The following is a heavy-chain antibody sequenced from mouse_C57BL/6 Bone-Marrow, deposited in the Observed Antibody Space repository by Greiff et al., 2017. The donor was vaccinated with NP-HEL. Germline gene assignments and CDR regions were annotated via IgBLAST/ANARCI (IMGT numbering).Heavy chain of an antibody. D-gene: IGHD1-1*01. V-gene: IGHV1-61*01. CDR3: AYYYGSSLAWFAY. J-gene: IGHJ3*01. CDR2: IYPSDSET. CDR1: GYTFTSYW. Sequence: QVQLQQPGAELVRPGSSVKLSCKASGYTFTSYWMDRVKQRPGQGLEWIGNIYPSDSETHYNQKFKDKATLTVDKSSSTAYMQLSSLTSEDSAVYYGAYYYGSSLAWFAYWGQGTLVTVSA.